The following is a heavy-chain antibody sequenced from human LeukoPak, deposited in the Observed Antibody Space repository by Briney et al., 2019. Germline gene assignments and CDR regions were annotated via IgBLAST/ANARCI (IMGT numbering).Heavy chain of an antibody. Sequence: PGGSLRLSCAASGFTLSDYYMSWIRQAPGKGLEWVSYISSSGSTIYYADSVKGRFTISRDNAKNSLYLQMNSLRAEDTAVYYCARGVLLERPGPNSYYFDYWGQGTLVTVSS. CDR3: ARGVLLERPGPNSYYFDY. D-gene: IGHD1-1*01. V-gene: IGHV3-11*01. CDR2: ISSSGSTI. CDR1: GFTLSDYY. J-gene: IGHJ4*02.